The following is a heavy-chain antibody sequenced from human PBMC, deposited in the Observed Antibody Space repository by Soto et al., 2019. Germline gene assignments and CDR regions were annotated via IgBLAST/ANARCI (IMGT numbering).Heavy chain of an antibody. V-gene: IGHV4-59*01. J-gene: IGHJ6*02. D-gene: IGHD6-13*01. CDR2: IYYSGST. CDR3: ARDVAAAADYYYYYGMDV. CDR1: GGSISSYY. Sequence: SETLSLTRTVSGGSISSYYWSWIRQPPGKGLEWIGYIYYSGSTNYNPSLKSRVTISVDTSKNQFSLKLSSVTAADTAVYYCARDVAAAADYYYYYGMDVWGQGTTVTVSS.